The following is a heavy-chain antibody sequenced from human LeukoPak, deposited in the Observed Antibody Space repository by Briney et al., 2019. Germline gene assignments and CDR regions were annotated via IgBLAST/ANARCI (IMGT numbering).Heavy chain of an antibody. J-gene: IGHJ6*03. Sequence: SETLSLTCAVYGGSFSGYYWSWIRQPPGKGLEWIGEINHSGSTNYNPSLKSRVTISVDTSKNQFSLKLSSVTAADTAVYYCARRRGSGFPGYYFYDYMDVWGKGTTVTISS. CDR1: GGSFSGYY. CDR2: INHSGST. D-gene: IGHD3-22*01. V-gene: IGHV4-34*01. CDR3: ARRRGSGFPGYYFYDYMDV.